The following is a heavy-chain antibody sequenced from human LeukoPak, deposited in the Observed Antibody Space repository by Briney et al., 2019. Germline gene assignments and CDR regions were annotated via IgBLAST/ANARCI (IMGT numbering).Heavy chain of an antibody. V-gene: IGHV4-4*08. D-gene: IGHD3-16*01. Sequence: SETLSLTCTVSGGSISTYYWSWIRQPPGKGLEWIGYILLNGTSDYNASLKSRVTISLDTSKKQFSLKLNSVTVADTAVYYCARDSRMMMTFGAVGAGYYHYHGMDVWGQGTTVTVSS. CDR2: ILLNGTS. J-gene: IGHJ6*02. CDR3: ARDSRMMMTFGAVGAGYYHYHGMDV. CDR1: GGSISTYY.